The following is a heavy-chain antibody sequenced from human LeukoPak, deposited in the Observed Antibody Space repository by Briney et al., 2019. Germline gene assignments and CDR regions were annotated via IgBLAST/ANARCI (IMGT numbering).Heavy chain of an antibody. V-gene: IGHV4-4*07. CDR2: IYSSGTT. CDR1: GGSINTYY. Sequence: PSETLSLTCTVSGGSINTYYWSWIRQPAGKGLEWIGRIYSSGTTHYNPSLKSRVTMSVDTSKNQFSLNVSSVTAADTAVYYCARATSSYFYYMDVWGKGTTVTISS. D-gene: IGHD5-12*01. J-gene: IGHJ6*03. CDR3: ARATSSYFYYMDV.